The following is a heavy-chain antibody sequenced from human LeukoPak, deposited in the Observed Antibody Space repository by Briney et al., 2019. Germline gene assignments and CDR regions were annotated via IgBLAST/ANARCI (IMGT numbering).Heavy chain of an antibody. CDR3: TRLAYGDFRFDP. CDR2: IKTKVDSYAT. Sequence: QPGGSLRLSCAASGFTFSASAMHWVRQASGKGRKWFGRIKTKVDSYATAYAASVKGRFIISRDDSKNTAYLQMNSLKTENTAMCFCTRLAYGDFRFDPWGQGTLVTVSS. D-gene: IGHD4-17*01. V-gene: IGHV3-73*01. CDR1: GFTFSASA. J-gene: IGHJ5*02.